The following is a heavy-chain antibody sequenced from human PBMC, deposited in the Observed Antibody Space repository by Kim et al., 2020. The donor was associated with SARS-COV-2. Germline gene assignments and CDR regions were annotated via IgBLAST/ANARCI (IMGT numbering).Heavy chain of an antibody. D-gene: IGHD6-13*01. V-gene: IGHV1-46*01. Sequence: SYAQKFQGIVNMTRDTTTSTVYMELSSLRSEDTAVYYCASSPRQQLAVDYWGQGTLVTVSS. J-gene: IGHJ4*02. CDR3: ASSPRQQLAVDY.